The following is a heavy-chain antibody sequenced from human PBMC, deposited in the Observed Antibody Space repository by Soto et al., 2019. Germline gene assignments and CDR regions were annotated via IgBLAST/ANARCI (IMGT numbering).Heavy chain of an antibody. Sequence: GESLKTSCKGSGYSFTRYWIGWVRQMPGKGLEWVGIIYPGDLDTRYSPSFRGQVTISTDRDTGTAYLQRNSLKASDDAIYYCDRDGLRGGSYYYGIDVWGQGTLVTVSS. CDR1: GYSFTRYW. CDR2: IYPGDLDT. V-gene: IGHV5-51*01. CDR3: DRDGLRGGSYYYGIDV. D-gene: IGHD6-25*01. J-gene: IGHJ6*02.